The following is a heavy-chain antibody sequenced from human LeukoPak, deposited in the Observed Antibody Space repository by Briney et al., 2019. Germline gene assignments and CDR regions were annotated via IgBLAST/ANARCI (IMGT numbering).Heavy chain of an antibody. D-gene: IGHD5-18*01. J-gene: IGHJ4*02. CDR3: ARLGRRYSGGSYFDY. V-gene: IGHV4-59*08. Sequence: SETLSLTCTVSGGSISSYYWSWIRQPPGKGLEWIAYIYYSGSTNYNPSLKSRVTISVDTSKNQFSLKLSSVTAADTAVYYRARLGRRYSGGSYFDYWGQGTLVTVSS. CDR2: IYYSGST. CDR1: GGSISSYY.